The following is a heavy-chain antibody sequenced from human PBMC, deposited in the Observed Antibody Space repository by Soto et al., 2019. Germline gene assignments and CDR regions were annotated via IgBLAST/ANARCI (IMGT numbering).Heavy chain of an antibody. Sequence: QVQLVQSGAEVKKPGASVKVSCKTSGYTFTNYGLAWVRQAPGQGLAWVGWITTYNGNKAYAQKLQGSVTMTTDTSTGTAYMERRNLRSDGTAVYYCARRLKYYFENSASHFDYLGQGTLVTVSS. CDR2: ITTYNGNK. CDR3: ARRLKYYFENSASHFDY. V-gene: IGHV1-18*04. D-gene: IGHD3-22*01. J-gene: IGHJ4*02. CDR1: GYTFTNYG.